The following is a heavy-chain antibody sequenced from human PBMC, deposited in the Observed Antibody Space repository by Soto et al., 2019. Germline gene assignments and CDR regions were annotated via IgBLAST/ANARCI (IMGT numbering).Heavy chain of an antibody. J-gene: IGHJ4*02. Sequence: QVQLVQSGPEVKKPGASVTVSCKTSGYTFTDHGSDWVRQAPGKGLEWVGWVSSYNGNTNYAYNLKDRVIMTTDATTSTAYMELRGLRSDDTAVYYCAREVEGSYSPADFWGQGTPVTVAS. D-gene: IGHD3-10*01. V-gene: IGHV1-18*01. CDR2: VSSYNGNT. CDR1: GYTFTDHG. CDR3: AREVEGSYSPADF.